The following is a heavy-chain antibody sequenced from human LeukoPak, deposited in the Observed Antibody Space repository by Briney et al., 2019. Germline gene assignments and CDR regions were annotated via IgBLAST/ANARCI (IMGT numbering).Heavy chain of an antibody. CDR2: IYYSGST. CDR3: ARATRGYSRYGPDAFDI. J-gene: IGHJ3*02. V-gene: IGHV4-30-4*01. D-gene: IGHD5-12*01. Sequence: SETLSLTCTVSGGSISSGDYYWSWIRQPPGKGLEWIGYIYYSGSTYYNPSLKSRVTISVDTSKNQFSLKLSSVTAADTAVYYCARATRGYSRYGPDAFDIWGQGTMVTVSS. CDR1: GGSISSGDYY.